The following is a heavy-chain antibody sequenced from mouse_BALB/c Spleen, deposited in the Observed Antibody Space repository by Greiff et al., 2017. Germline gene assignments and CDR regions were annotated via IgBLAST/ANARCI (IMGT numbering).Heavy chain of an antibody. CDR1: GFSLTSYG. D-gene: IGHD1-1*01. V-gene: IGHV2-9*02. CDR2: IWAGGST. CDR3: ARDYYGSSYSYAMDY. Sequence: QVQLKESGPGLVAPSQSLSITCTVSGFSLTSYGVHWVRQPPGKGLERLGVIWAGGSTNYNSALMSRLSISKDNSKSQVFLKMNSLQTDDTAMYYCARDYYGSSYSYAMDYWGQGTSVTVSS. J-gene: IGHJ4*01.